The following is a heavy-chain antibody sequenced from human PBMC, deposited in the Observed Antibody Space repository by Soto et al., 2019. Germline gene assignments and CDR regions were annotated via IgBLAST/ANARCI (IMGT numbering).Heavy chain of an antibody. J-gene: IGHJ4*02. V-gene: IGHV5-51*01. Sequence: GESLKNSCKGSGYKFTTFWIGWVRQMPGKGLEWMGIIYPGDSETKYSPDFEGQVTISADRSTNTAYLQWRSLRASDTAMYYCARLGFPGAIYFDSWGLGTLVTVFS. CDR3: ARLGFPGAIYFDS. CDR2: IYPGDSET. CDR1: GYKFTTFW.